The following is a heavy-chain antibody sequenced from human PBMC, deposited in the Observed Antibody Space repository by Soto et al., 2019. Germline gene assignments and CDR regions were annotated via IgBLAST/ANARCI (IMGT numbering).Heavy chain of an antibody. J-gene: IGHJ3*02. Sequence: GASVKVSCKASGYTFTGYYMHWVRQAPGQGLEWMGWINPNSGGTNYAQKFQGWVTMTRDTSISTAYMELSRLRSDDTAVYYCARGPRITIFGVVISKDAFDIWGQGTMVTVSS. D-gene: IGHD3-3*01. CDR2: INPNSGGT. CDR3: ARGPRITIFGVVISKDAFDI. CDR1: GYTFTGYY. V-gene: IGHV1-2*04.